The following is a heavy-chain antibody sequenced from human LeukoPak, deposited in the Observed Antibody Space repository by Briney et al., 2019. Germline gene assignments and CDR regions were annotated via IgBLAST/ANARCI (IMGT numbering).Heavy chain of an antibody. Sequence: SETLSLICAVSGYSISSGYYWGWIRQPPGKGLQWIGSIFQRGYSYYNPSLKSRVTISVDTSRNQFSLKLSSVTAADTAVYYCAGDKETTGNGRPNWFDPWGQGTLVTVSS. CDR1: GYSISSGYY. CDR3: AGDKETTGNGRPNWFDP. J-gene: IGHJ5*02. V-gene: IGHV4-38-2*01. CDR2: IFQRGYS. D-gene: IGHD1-1*01.